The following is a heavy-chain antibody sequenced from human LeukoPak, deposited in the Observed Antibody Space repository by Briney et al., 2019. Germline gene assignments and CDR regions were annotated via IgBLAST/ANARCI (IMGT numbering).Heavy chain of an antibody. J-gene: IGHJ4*02. CDR1: GYTFTGYY. Sequence: EASVKVSCKASGYTFTGYYMHWVRQAPGQGLEWMGWINPNSGGTNCAQKFQGRVTMTRDTSISTAYMELTRLGSDDTAVYYCARDPGYSTDYWGQGTLVTVSS. V-gene: IGHV1-2*02. D-gene: IGHD6-13*01. CDR2: INPNSGGT. CDR3: ARDPGYSTDY.